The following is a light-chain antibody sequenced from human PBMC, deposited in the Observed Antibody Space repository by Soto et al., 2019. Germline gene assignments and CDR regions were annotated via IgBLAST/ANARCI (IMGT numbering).Light chain of an antibody. CDR1: QSVLYSSNNKNY. CDR2: WAS. V-gene: IGKV4-1*01. J-gene: IGKJ2*01. Sequence: DIVMTQSPDSLAVSLGERATINCKSSQSVLYSSNNKNYLAWYQQKPGQPPKLLIYWASTRESGVPDRFSGSGSGTDFTLTISSLQAEDVAVYYCQQYYSTTYTFGQGNKLEIK. CDR3: QQYYSTTYT.